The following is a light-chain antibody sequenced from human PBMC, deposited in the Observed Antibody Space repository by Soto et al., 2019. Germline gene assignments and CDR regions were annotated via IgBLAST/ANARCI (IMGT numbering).Light chain of an antibody. V-gene: IGKV1-39*01. Sequence: DIQMTQSPSSLSASVGDRVSITCRASQSIGPYLNWFQQKPGKAPKLLIFAASNLQSGVPSRFSGGGSGADFTLTISSLQPEDFATYYCQLATNTLWTFGQGTKVEIK. CDR1: QSIGPY. CDR2: AAS. J-gene: IGKJ1*01. CDR3: QLATNTLWT.